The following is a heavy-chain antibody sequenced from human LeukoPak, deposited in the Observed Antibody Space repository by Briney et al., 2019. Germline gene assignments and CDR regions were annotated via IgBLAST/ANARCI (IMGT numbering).Heavy chain of an antibody. D-gene: IGHD1-14*01. V-gene: IGHV3-30-3*01. J-gene: IGHJ4*02. CDR2: ISFDGSNK. Sequence: GGSLRLSCAASGFTFGSYAMHWVRQAPGKGLEWVAVISFDGSNKYYADSVKGRFTISRDNSKNTLYLQMNSLRAEDTASYYCARDAPLTLRYFDYWGQGTLVTVSS. CDR1: GFTFGSYA. CDR3: ARDAPLTLRYFDY.